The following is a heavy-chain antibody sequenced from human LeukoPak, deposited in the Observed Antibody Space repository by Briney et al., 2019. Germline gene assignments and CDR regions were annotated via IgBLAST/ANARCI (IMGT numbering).Heavy chain of an antibody. CDR1: GVSISDYY. CDR3: ARIRCCLRQNKCYNH. CDR2: VSPGGYT. V-gene: IGHV4-34*01. D-gene: IGHD3-10*02. Sequence: SESLSLTCAVSGVSISDYYWSWIRQSPGKGMEWIGEVSPGGYTNYNPSLRSPAIIADVTSESQFSLSLTSVSAADTVIYYCARIRCCLRQNKCYNHWAQGTLVTVSS. J-gene: IGHJ5*02.